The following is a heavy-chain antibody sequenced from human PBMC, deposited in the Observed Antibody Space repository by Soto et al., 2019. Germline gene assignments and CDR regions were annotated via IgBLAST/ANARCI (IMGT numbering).Heavy chain of an antibody. J-gene: IGHJ4*02. CDR2: IRAYNGYT. CDR1: GYTFTSYG. CDR3: ARASDGYRSGWYVGYFDY. Sequence: ASVKVSCKASGYTFTSYGISWVRQAPGQGLEWMGWIRAYNGYTNYAQKFQGRATITTDTSTSTAYMELRSLISDDTAVYYCARASDGYRSGWYVGYFDYWGQGTLVTVSS. V-gene: IGHV1-18*04. D-gene: IGHD6-19*01.